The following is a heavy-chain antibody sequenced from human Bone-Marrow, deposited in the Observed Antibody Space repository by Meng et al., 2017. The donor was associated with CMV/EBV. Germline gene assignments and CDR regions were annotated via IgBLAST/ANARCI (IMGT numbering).Heavy chain of an antibody. CDR2: IYSGGST. CDR1: GFTVSSNY. CDR3: ARDTGKLYYYYGMDV. D-gene: IGHD4-11*01. Sequence: GESLKISCAASGFTVSSNYMSRVRQAPGKGLEWVSVIYSGGSTYYADSVKGRFTISRDNSKNTLYLQMNSLRAEDTAVYYCARDTGKLYYYYGMDVWRQGTTVTVSS. V-gene: IGHV3-53*01. J-gene: IGHJ6*02.